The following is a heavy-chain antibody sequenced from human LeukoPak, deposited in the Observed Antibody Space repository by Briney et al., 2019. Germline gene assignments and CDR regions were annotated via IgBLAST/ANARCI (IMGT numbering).Heavy chain of an antibody. CDR1: GFTFSSYW. CDR2: IKQDGSEK. V-gene: IGHV3-7*04. D-gene: IGHD4/OR15-4a*01. CDR3: SRAVPTYGDYVDS. J-gene: IGHJ4*02. Sequence: GGSLRLSCAASGFTFSSYWMSWVRQAPGKGLEWVANIKQDGSEKYYVDSVKGRFTISRDNAKNSLYLQMNSLRAEDTAVYYCSRAVPTYGDYVDSSGQRTLVTVSS.